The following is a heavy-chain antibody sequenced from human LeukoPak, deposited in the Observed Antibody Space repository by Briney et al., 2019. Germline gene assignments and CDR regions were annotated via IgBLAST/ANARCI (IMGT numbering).Heavy chain of an antibody. CDR1: GFTFSDYY. CDR2: ISSSGSTI. D-gene: IGHD3-3*01. J-gene: IGHJ6*03. V-gene: IGHV3-11*04. CDR3: ARAAPDTYYDFWSGYYYYYMDV. Sequence: SGGSLRLSCAASGFTFSDYYMSWIRQAPGKGLEWVSYISSSGSTIYYADSVKGRFTISRDNAKNSLYLQMNSLRAEDTAVYYCARAAPDTYYDFWSGYYYYYMDVWGKGTTVTVSS.